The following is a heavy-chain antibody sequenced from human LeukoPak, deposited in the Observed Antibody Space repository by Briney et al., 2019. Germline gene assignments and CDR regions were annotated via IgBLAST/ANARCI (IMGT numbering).Heavy chain of an antibody. CDR1: GGSFSGYY. Sequence: ETLSLTCAVYGGSFSGYYWSWVRQAPGKGLEWVSVIYSGGSTYYADSVKGRFTISRDNSKNTLYLQMNSLRAEDTAVYYCQSNSGDIWGQGTMVTVSS. V-gene: IGHV3-66*01. CDR3: QSNSGDI. J-gene: IGHJ3*02. D-gene: IGHD4-23*01. CDR2: IYSGGST.